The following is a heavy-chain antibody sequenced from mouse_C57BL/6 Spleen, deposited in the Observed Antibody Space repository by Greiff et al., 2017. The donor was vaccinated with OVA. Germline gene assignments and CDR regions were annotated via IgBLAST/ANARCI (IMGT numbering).Heavy chain of an antibody. CDR2: IRSKSNNYAT. CDR3: VRHYYAMDY. J-gene: IGHJ4*01. Sequence: EVQGVESGGGLVQPKGSLKLSCAASGFSFNTYAMNWVRQAPGKGLEWVARIRSKSNNYATYYADSVKDRFTISRDDSESMLYLQMNNLKTEDTAMYYCVRHYYAMDYWGQGTSVTVSS. CDR1: GFSFNTYA. V-gene: IGHV10-1*01.